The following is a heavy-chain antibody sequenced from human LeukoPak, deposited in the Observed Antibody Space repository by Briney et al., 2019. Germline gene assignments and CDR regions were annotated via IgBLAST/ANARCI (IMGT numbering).Heavy chain of an antibody. CDR2: ISDRGTT. CDR1: TDLPRVNY. D-gene: IGHD5-24*01. V-gene: IGHV4-59*01. CDR3: AREGDGYNRPLHD. Sequence: TLSLPCTFSTDLPRVNYRRWARDPPGKGLVWVSYISDRGTTRYNPSLKRRVTISVDPSKNQFSLKMTSVTTADTAIYYCAREGDGYNRPLHDWGEGALVIVSS. J-gene: IGHJ4*02.